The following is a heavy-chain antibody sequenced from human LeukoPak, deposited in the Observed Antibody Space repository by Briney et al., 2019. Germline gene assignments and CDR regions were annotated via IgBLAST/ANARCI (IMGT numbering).Heavy chain of an antibody. J-gene: IGHJ4*02. CDR3: ARAYDSSGYYLGY. V-gene: IGHV4-59*01. CDR2: IYYSGST. Sequence: PSEPLSLPCTVSGGSISSYYWSWIRQPPGKGLEWIGYIYYSGSTNYNPSLKSRVTISVDTSKNKFSLKLSSVTAADTAVYYCARAYDSSGYYLGYWGQGTLVTVSS. D-gene: IGHD3-22*01. CDR1: GGSISSYY.